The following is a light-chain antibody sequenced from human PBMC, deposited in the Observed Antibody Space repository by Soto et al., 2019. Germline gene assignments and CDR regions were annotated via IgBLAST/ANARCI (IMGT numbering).Light chain of an antibody. CDR3: SSYTSISTLYV. Sequence: QSVLTQPPSVSGAPGQRVSISCTGSSSNIGAGYDVHWYQHLPGTAPKLLIYANNNRPSGVPDRFSGSKSGTSASLAITGLQAEDEADYYCSSYTSISTLYVFGTGTKVTVL. CDR2: ANN. V-gene: IGLV1-40*01. CDR1: SSNIGAGYD. J-gene: IGLJ1*01.